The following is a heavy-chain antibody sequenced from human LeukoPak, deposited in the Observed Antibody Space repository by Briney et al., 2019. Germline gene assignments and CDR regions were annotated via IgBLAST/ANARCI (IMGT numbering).Heavy chain of an antibody. V-gene: IGHV4-4*07. D-gene: IGHD2-2*01. CDR3: ARDQVVVVPAAPRAWFDP. Sequence: SETLSLTCTVSGGSISSYYWSWIRQPAGKGPEWIGRIYTSGSTNYNPSLKSRVTMSVDTSKNQFSLKLSSVTAADTAVYYCARDQVVVVPAAPRAWFDPWGQGTLVTVSS. CDR2: IYTSGST. CDR1: GGSISSYY. J-gene: IGHJ5*02.